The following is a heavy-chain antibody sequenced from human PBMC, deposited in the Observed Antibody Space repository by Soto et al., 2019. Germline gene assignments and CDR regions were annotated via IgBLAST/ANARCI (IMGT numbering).Heavy chain of an antibody. CDR3: AREMAGLGGEYDY. V-gene: IGHV1-18*01. CDR1: GYTFTKYG. CDR2: ISGSSGNA. D-gene: IGHD3-16*01. J-gene: IGHJ4*02. Sequence: QVQLVQSGAEVKNPGASVKFSCKTSGYTFTKYGVGWVRQAPGQGLEWMGWISGSSGNANYAEKVQGRITLTTDTSTSTDYIDLRSLRSDDTAVYYCAREMAGLGGEYDYWGQGTLVTVSS.